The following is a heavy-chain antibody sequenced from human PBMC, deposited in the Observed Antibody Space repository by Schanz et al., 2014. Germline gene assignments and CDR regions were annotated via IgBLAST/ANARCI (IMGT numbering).Heavy chain of an antibody. J-gene: IGHJ6*02. CDR3: ARDSRYYGMDV. CDR1: SGSFSSGGYS. Sequence: QLQLQESGPGLVKPSETLSLTCAVSSGSFSSGGYSWSWIRQPPGKGLEWIGYISYSGSSYYNPSLKSRVTISVDPSKKRFSLRLSSVTAADTAVYHCARDSRYYGMDVWGQGTTVTVS. D-gene: IGHD1-20*01. V-gene: IGHV4-30-4*07. CDR2: ISYSGSS.